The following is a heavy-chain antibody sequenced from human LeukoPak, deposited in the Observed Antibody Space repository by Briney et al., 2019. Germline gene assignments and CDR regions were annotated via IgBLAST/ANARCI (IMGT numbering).Heavy chain of an antibody. V-gene: IGHV3-49*04. Sequence: GRSLRLSCTASGFTFGDYAMSRVRQAPGKGLEWVGFIRSKAYGGTTEYAASVKGRFTISRDDSKSIAYLQMNSLKTEDTAVYYCTQEDYGAPVDYWGQGTLVTVSS. CDR2: IRSKAYGGTT. J-gene: IGHJ4*02. D-gene: IGHD4-17*01. CDR3: TQEDYGAPVDY. CDR1: GFTFGDYA.